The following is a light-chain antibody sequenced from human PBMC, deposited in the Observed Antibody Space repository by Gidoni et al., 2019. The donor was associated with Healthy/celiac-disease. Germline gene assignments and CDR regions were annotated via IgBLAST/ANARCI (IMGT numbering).Light chain of an antibody. CDR3: QQYNNRPPYT. Sequence: EIVVTQSPATLSVSPGESATLACRASQSVSKNLAWYQQKHGRAPSHLIYGASTRATGIPARFSGSGCGTEFTLTLSSLPFEDFAVYYCQQYNNRPPYTFGQXTKLEIK. V-gene: IGKV3-15*01. CDR1: QSVSKN. CDR2: GAS. J-gene: IGKJ2*01.